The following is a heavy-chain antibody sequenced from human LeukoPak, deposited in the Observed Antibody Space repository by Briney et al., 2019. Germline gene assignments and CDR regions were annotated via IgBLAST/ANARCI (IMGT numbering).Heavy chain of an antibody. J-gene: IGHJ4*02. CDR1: GFTFSSYA. D-gene: IGHD3-3*01. V-gene: IGHV3-23*01. CDR3: ATWYDFWSGYSGY. CDR2: ISGSGGST. Sequence: GGSLRLSCAASGFTFSSYAMSWVRQAPGKGLEWVSAISGSGGSTYYADSVKGRFTISRDNSKNTLYLQMNSLRAEDTAVYYCATWYDFWSGYSGYWGQGTLVTVSS.